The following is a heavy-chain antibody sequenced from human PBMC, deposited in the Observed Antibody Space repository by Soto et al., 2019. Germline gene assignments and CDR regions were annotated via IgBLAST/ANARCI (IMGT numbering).Heavy chain of an antibody. Sequence: SVKVSCKASGGTFSSYAISWVRQAPGQGLEWMGGIIPIFGTANYAQKFQGRVTITADESTSTAYMELSSLRSEETAVYYCARYQIRGRRPSCWFDGWCTATVVTVYS. CDR3: ARYQIRGRRPSCWFDG. CDR1: GGTFSSYA. D-gene: IGHD2-15*01. CDR2: IIPIFGTA. V-gene: IGHV1-69*01. J-gene: IGHJ5*02.